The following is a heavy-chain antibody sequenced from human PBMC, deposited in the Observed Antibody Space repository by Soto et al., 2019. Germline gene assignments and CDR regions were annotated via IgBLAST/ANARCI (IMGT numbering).Heavy chain of an antibody. D-gene: IGHD3-10*01. CDR2: ISGGGDSR. CDR3: AKDLFTMVRLFDS. V-gene: IGHV3-23*01. J-gene: IGHJ4*02. Sequence: GSLRLSCAASGFTLRNYAMNWVRQAPGKGLEWVSSISGGGDSRKYVDSVKGRFTISRDNSKNTLYLQMNGLRAEDTAVYYCAKDLFTMVRLFDSWGQGTLVTVSS. CDR1: GFTLRNYA.